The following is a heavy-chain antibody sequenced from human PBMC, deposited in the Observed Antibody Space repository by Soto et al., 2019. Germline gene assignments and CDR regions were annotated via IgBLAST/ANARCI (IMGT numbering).Heavy chain of an antibody. CDR2: INHSGST. Sequence: QVQLQQWGAGLLKPSETLSLTCAVYGGSFSGYYWSWIRQPPGKGLEWIGEINHSGSTNYNPSLTSRVTRSVDTSKNQFSLKLSSVTAADTAVYYCARGRRLLWFGESPRNCFDPWGQGTLVTVSS. CDR3: ARGRRLLWFGESPRNCFDP. D-gene: IGHD3-10*01. CDR1: GGSFSGYY. V-gene: IGHV4-34*01. J-gene: IGHJ5*02.